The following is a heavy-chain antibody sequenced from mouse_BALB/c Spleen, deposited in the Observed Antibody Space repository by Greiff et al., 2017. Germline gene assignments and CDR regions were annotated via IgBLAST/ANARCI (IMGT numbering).Heavy chain of an antibody. Sequence: VQLKESGPELVKPGASVKISCKASGYSFTGYFMNWVMQSHGKSLEWIGRINPYNGDTFYNQKFKGKATLTVDKSSSTAHMELRSLASEDSAVYYCARFYYGSSYDAMDYWGQGTSVTVSS. V-gene: IGHV1-20*02. J-gene: IGHJ4*01. CDR3: ARFYYGSSYDAMDY. CDR2: INPYNGDT. CDR1: GYSFTGYF. D-gene: IGHD1-1*01.